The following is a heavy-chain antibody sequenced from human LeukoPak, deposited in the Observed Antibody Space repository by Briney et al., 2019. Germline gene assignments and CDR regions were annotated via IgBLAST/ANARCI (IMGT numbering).Heavy chain of an antibody. J-gene: IGHJ5*02. Sequence: ASVKVSCKASGGSFSNSAISWVRQAPGQGLEWMGGIIPMLGTINYAQKFQGRLTISADESTSTAYMELSSLRSEDTAVYYCAREPTVVVVAATRWSDPWGQGTLVTVSS. CDR3: AREPTVVVVAATRWSDP. CDR2: IIPMLGTI. D-gene: IGHD2-15*01. V-gene: IGHV1-69*13. CDR1: GGSFSNSA.